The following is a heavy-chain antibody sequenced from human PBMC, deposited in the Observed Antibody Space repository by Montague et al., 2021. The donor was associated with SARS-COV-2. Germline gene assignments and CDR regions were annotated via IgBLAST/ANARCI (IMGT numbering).Heavy chain of an antibody. V-gene: IGHV3-23*01. CDR3: AKAITYYHRYGYAFHI. J-gene: IGHJ3*02. Sequence: SLRLSCAASGFTFSSYAMSWVRQAPGKGLEWVSGISFSDDSTYYADSVKGRFTISRDNSKNTLYLQMNSLRAEDTAVYYCAKAITYYHRYGYAFHIWGQGTMVTVSS. CDR2: ISFSDDST. D-gene: IGHD3-10*01. CDR1: GFTFSSYA.